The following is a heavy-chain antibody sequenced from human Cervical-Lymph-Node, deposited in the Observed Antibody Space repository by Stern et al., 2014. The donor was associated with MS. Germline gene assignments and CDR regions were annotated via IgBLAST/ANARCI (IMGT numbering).Heavy chain of an antibody. CDR2: IYSGDSDP. D-gene: IGHD6-13*01. CDR1: GYSFTSYW. J-gene: IGHJ4*02. CDR3: ARHDSSSWPYFDY. Sequence: EVQLVESGAEVKKPGESLKISCKGSGYSFTSYWIGWVRQMPGKGPEWLGIIYSGDSDPRYSPSFQGQVTISADKSISTAYLQWSSLKASDTAMYYCARHDSSSWPYFDYWGQGTLVTVSS. V-gene: IGHV5-51*01.